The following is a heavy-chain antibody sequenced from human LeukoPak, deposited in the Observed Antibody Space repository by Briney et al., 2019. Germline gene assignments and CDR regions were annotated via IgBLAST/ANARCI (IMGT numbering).Heavy chain of an antibody. D-gene: IGHD4/OR15-4a*01. J-gene: IGHJ5*02. CDR1: SCSISSGYY. CDR2: IYHSGST. Sequence: PSETLSLTCTVSSCSISSGYYWGWIRQPPGKGLEWIGTIYHSGSTYYNPSLKSRVTISVDTSRNQFSLKLSSVTAADAAVYYCARVVKDYGDSVDGVDPWGQGTLVTVSS. V-gene: IGHV4-38-2*02. CDR3: ARVVKDYGDSVDGVDP.